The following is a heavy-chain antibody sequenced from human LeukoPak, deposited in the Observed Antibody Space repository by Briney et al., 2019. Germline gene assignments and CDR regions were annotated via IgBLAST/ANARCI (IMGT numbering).Heavy chain of an antibody. V-gene: IGHV1-69*05. J-gene: IGHJ4*02. CDR1: GGTFSSYA. CDR2: IIPIFGTA. D-gene: IGHD5-12*01. Sequence: GASVKVSCKASGGTFSSYAISWVRQAPGQGLEWMGGIIPIFGTANYAQKFQGRVTITTDESTSTAYMELSSLRSDDTAVYYCAREGGDSGYDWNTDYWGQGTLVTVSS. CDR3: AREGGDSGYDWNTDY.